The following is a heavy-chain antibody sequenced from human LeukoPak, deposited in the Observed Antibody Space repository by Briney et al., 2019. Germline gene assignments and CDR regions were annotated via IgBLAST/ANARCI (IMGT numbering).Heavy chain of an antibody. CDR1: GGSFGGYY. CDR3: ARGLNPPCSGGSCYSRGAFDI. Sequence: PSETLSLTCAVYGGSFGGYYWSWIRQPPGKGLEWIGEINHSGSTNYNPSLKSRVTISVDTSKNQFSLKLSSVTAADTAVYYCARGLNPPCSGGSCYSRGAFDIWGQGTMVAVSS. V-gene: IGHV4-34*01. J-gene: IGHJ3*02. CDR2: INHSGST. D-gene: IGHD2-15*01.